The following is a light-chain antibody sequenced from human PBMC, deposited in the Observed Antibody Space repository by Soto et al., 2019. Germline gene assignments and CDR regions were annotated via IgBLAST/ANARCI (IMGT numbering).Light chain of an antibody. J-gene: IGKJ2*01. V-gene: IGKV1-33*01. CDR3: QPLRT. CDR2: DAS. CDR1: QDISNY. Sequence: DIQMTQSPSSLSASVGDRVTITCQASQDISNYLNWYQQKPGKAPKLLIYDASNLETGVPSRFSGSGSGTDFTLTISSLQPEDIATYYCQPLRTFGQGTKLEIK.